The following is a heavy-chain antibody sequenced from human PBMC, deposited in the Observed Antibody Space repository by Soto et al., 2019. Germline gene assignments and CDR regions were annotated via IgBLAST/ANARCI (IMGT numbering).Heavy chain of an antibody. V-gene: IGHV1-24*01. CDR3: ATESRNPYYYHYGMDV. D-gene: IGHD1-1*01. CDR1: GYTLTELS. CDR2: FDPEDGET. Sequence: ASVKVSCKVSGYTLTELSMHWVRQAPGKGLEWMGGFDPEDGETIYAQKFQGRVTMTEDTSTDTAYMELSSLRSEDTAVYYCATESRNPYYYHYGMDVWGQGTTVTVSS. J-gene: IGHJ6*02.